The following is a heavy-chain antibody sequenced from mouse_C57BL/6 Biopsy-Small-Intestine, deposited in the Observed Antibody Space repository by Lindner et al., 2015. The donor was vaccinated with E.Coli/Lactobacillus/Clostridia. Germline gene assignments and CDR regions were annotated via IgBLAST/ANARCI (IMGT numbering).Heavy chain of an antibody. CDR1: RHLQELC. CDR3: ASGGPNVYYYYGMDA. J-gene: IGHJ4*01. CDR2: LNVGRGNT. D-gene: IGHD2-1*01. V-gene: IGHV1-84*02. Sequence: SVNGXLQGFWRHLQELCCTLGAPGPGQGLEWMGWLNVGRGNTKFSQKLQGRVTFSSDTSATTVYMELSRLRSEDTAVYYCASGGPNVYYYYGMDAWGQGTKVTVSS.